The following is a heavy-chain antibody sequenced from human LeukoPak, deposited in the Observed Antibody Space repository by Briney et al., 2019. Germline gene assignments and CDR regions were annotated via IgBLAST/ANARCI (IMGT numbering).Heavy chain of an antibody. Sequence: SETLSLTCTVSGGSISSGSYYWSWIRQPPGKGLEWIGSIYYSGSTYYNPSLKSRVTISVDTSKNQFSLKLSSVTAADTAVFSCARATIGYCSSTNCYVGPIDYWGQGTLVTVSS. D-gene: IGHD2-2*03. CDR1: GGSISSGSYY. J-gene: IGHJ4*02. V-gene: IGHV4-39*07. CDR2: IYYSGST. CDR3: ARATIGYCSSTNCYVGPIDY.